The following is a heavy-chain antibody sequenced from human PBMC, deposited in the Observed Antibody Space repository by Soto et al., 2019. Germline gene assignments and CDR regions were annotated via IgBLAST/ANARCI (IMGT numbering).Heavy chain of an antibody. V-gene: IGHV1-3*01. Sequence: ASVKVSCRASGYTFNKYAMHWVRQAPGQRLEWMGWINGGDGNIKYSQKFQGRVTITRDTTASTAYMELSSLGSEDTAVYYCARARAIAAGGITWFDPGGQGTLVTVSS. CDR2: INGGDGNI. J-gene: IGHJ5*02. CDR3: ARARAIAAGGITWFDP. D-gene: IGHD6-13*01. CDR1: GYTFNKYA.